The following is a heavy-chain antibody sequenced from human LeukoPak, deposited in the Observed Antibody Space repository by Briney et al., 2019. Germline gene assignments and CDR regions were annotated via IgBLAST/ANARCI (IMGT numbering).Heavy chain of an antibody. D-gene: IGHD3-10*01. CDR2: INHSGST. J-gene: IGHJ3*02. Sequence: PSETLSLTCAVYGGSFSGYYWSWIRQPPGKGLEWIGEINHSGSTNYNPSLKSRVTISVDTSKNQFSLKLSSVTAADTAVYYCARKRITMVRGRKDRAFDIWGQGTMVTVSS. V-gene: IGHV4-34*01. CDR3: ARKRITMVRGRKDRAFDI. CDR1: GGSFSGYY.